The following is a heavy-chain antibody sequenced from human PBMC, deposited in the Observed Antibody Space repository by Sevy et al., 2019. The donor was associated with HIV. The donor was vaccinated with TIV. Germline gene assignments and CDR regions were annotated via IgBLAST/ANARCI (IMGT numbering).Heavy chain of an antibody. J-gene: IGHJ4*02. Sequence: ASVKVSCKASGGTFSSYAISWVRQAPGQGLEWMGGIIPIFGTANYAQKFQGRVTITADESTGTAYMELSSLRSEDTGVCYCGRGGGAYFDSSGYYFDYWGQGTLVTVSS. V-gene: IGHV1-69*13. D-gene: IGHD3-22*01. CDR2: IIPIFGTA. CDR1: GGTFSSYA. CDR3: GRGGGAYFDSSGYYFDY.